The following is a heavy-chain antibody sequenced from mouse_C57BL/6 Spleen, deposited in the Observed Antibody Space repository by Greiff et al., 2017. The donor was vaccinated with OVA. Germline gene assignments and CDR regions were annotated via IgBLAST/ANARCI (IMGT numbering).Heavy chain of an antibody. CDR3: ARPGRGYYAMDY. J-gene: IGHJ4*01. CDR1: GYTFSDYG. Sequence: EVKLVESGGGLVKPGGSLKLSCAASGYTFSDYGMHWVSQAPGKGLEWVAEISSGSGTTYYADKLKGRSTITRDKAKNTLFLQISRLRSEDTAMYYCARPGRGYYAMDYWGQGTSVTVSS. V-gene: IGHV5-17*01. CDR2: ISSGSGTT.